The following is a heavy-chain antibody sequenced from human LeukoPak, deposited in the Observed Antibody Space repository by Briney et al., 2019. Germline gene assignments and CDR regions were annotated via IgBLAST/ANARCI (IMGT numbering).Heavy chain of an antibody. Sequence: GESLKISCKGSGYSFTSYWIGWVRQMPGKGLEWMGIIYPGDSDTRYSPSFPGQVTISADKSISTAYLQWSSLKASDTAMYYCARQKRWLQSDDAFDIWGQGTMVTVSS. CDR2: IYPGDSDT. J-gene: IGHJ3*02. D-gene: IGHD5-24*01. V-gene: IGHV5-51*01. CDR1: GYSFTSYW. CDR3: ARQKRWLQSDDAFDI.